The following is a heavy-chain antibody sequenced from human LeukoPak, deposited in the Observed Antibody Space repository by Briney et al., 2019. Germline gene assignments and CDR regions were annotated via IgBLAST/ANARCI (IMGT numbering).Heavy chain of an antibody. V-gene: IGHV3-73*01. CDR2: IRSTANGYGA. CDR1: GFTFSGSA. Sequence: GGSLRLSCAASGFTFSGSALHWVRQASGKGLEWVGRIRSTANGYGAAYAASVKGRFTISRDDSKNTAYLQMDSLKTEDTAVYYCTGNYYGSGSYADFDYWGQGTLVTVSS. CDR3: TGNYYGSGSYADFDY. J-gene: IGHJ4*02. D-gene: IGHD3-10*01.